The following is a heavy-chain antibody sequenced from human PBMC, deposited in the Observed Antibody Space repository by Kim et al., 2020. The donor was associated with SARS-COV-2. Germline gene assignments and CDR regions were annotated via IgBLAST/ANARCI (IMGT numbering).Heavy chain of an antibody. V-gene: IGHV3-74*01. J-gene: IGHJ5*02. CDR3: ARSYDL. Sequence: DSVRGRFTIPRVNAKNTLYLEMNSLRAEDTAVYYCARSYDLWGQGTLVTVSS.